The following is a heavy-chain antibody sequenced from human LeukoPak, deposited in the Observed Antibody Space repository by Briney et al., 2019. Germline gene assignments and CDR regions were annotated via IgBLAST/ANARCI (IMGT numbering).Heavy chain of an antibody. Sequence: GESLRLSCDASGFSFSRYWMTWVRQPPGKGLEWVAHIKQDGSAQYYVDSVKGQFTIYRDNAKTSLYLQMNRLRAEDSVVYYCAGGFYDCETYYYFAFDIWGQGTLLTVSS. D-gene: IGHD3-16*01. J-gene: IGHJ3*02. CDR2: IKQDGSAQ. CDR1: GFSFSRYW. CDR3: AGGFYDCETYYYFAFDI. V-gene: IGHV3-7*04.